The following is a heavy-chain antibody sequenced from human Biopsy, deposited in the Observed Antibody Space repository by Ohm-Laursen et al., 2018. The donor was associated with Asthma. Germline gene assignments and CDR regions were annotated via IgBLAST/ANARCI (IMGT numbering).Heavy chain of an antibody. V-gene: IGHV3-23*01. Sequence: SLRLSCSASGFTFGGYAMSWARQAPGKGLEWVSTISPDGRSAHGPDSFRGRFTISRDNSRNTLYLQKNSLRADDTAVYYCARAGESDLVGGLDVWGQGTTVIVS. CDR3: ARAGESDLVGGLDV. CDR2: ISPDGRSA. J-gene: IGHJ6*02. CDR1: GFTFGGYA. D-gene: IGHD2-21*01.